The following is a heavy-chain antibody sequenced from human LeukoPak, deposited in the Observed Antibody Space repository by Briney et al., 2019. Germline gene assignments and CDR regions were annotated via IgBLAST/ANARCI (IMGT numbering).Heavy chain of an antibody. CDR3: AKGHCTNGICWLD. V-gene: IGHV3-53*01. Sequence: PGGYLRLPCDAPGFPVQRTYLSWVREAPGHGLEWGAIFYSAGSTYYANSGKGRFTITRDNSKNTLYRQMNSLRAEDTAVYYGAKGHCTNGICWLDWGQGTLVTVSS. D-gene: IGHD2-8*01. CDR1: GFPVQRTY. CDR2: FYSAGST. J-gene: IGHJ4*02.